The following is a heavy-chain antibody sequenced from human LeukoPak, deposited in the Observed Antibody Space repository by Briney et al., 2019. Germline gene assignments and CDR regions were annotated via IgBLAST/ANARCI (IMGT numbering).Heavy chain of an antibody. D-gene: IGHD1-7*01. CDR3: ARDNYAGANWIVP. CDR2: IIPIFGTA. CDR1: GGTFSSYA. Sequence: SVKVSCKASGGTFSSYAISWVRQAPGQGLEWMGGIIPIFGTANYAQKLQGRVTITTDESTSTAYMELSSLRSEDTAVYYCARDNYAGANWIVPWGQGTLVTVSS. J-gene: IGHJ5*02. V-gene: IGHV1-69*05.